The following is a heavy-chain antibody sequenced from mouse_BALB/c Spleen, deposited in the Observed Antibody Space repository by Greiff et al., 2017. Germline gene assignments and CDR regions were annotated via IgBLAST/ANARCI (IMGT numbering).Heavy chain of an antibody. J-gene: IGHJ3*01. V-gene: IGHV1-15*01. CDR1: GYTFTDYE. CDR3: TRSGGGFAY. Sequence: VQLQQSGAELVRPGASVTLSCKASGYTFTDYEMHWVKQTPVHGLEWIGAIDPETGGTAYNQKFKGKATLTADKSSSTAYMELRSLTSEDSAVYYCTRSGGGFAYWGQGTLVTVSA. D-gene: IGHD3-1*01. CDR2: IDPETGGT.